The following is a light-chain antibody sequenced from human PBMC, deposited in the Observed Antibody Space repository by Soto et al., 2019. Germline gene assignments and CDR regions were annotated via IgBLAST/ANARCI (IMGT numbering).Light chain of an antibody. Sequence: DIQMTQSPSTLSASVGDRVTITCRASQSISSWLAWYQQKPGKAPKLLIYKASSLESGVPSRFSGSGSGTEFTLTISSLQPDDFATYYCQQYNIYWTFGQGTKG. CDR3: QQYNIYWT. CDR1: QSISSW. CDR2: KAS. J-gene: IGKJ1*01. V-gene: IGKV1-5*03.